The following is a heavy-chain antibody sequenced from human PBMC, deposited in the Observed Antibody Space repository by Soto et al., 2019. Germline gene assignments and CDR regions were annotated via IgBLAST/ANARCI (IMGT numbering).Heavy chain of an antibody. CDR2: IYHRGTT. V-gene: IGHV4-31*03. Sequence: QVQLQESGPGLVKPSQTLSLTCTVSGASISSGNYYWNWVRQYPGKGLEWVGYIYHRGTTYYNPSLKSRLSISLGTSKNQFSLKVSSVTAADTAVYYCARASFDYLWLYDYWGQGTLVTVSS. D-gene: IGHD3-9*01. CDR3: ARASFDYLWLYDY. CDR1: GASISSGNYY. J-gene: IGHJ4*02.